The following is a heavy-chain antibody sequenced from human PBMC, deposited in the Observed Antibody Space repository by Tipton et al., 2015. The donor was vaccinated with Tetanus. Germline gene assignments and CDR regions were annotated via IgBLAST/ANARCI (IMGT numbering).Heavy chain of an antibody. D-gene: IGHD5-24*01. Sequence: TLSLTCTVSGGSISDSNSYWGWIRQSPGKGLEWVGSIYYRGTTYYNPSLRSRVTISTDTSRNQFSLSRNSVTAADTAVYYCVIETTTGSGGIYYYYFGTDVWGQGTAVTVSS. CDR1: GGSISDSNSY. CDR3: VIETTTGSGGIYYYYFGTDV. J-gene: IGHJ6*02. CDR2: IYYRGTT. V-gene: IGHV4-39*01.